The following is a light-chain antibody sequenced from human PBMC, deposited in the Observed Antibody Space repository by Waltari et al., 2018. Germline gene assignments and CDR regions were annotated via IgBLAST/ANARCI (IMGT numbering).Light chain of an antibody. Sequence: DIQMTQSPSSLSASVGDRVNITCRASQSISSYLNWYQQKPGKVPKLLIYAASSLQSGVPSRFSGSGSGTDFTLTISSLQPEDFATYYCQQSYSTPLVTFGGGTKVEIK. CDR2: AAS. J-gene: IGKJ4*01. CDR3: QQSYSTPLVT. V-gene: IGKV1-39*01. CDR1: QSISSY.